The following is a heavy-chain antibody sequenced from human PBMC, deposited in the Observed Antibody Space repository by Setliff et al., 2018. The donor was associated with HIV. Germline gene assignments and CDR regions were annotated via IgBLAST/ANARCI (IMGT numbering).Heavy chain of an antibody. CDR3: ARSLPGYSSSWYFGYSYYGMDV. CDR2: MNPKSGNS. CDR1: GYAFSSHD. J-gene: IGHJ6*02. V-gene: IGHV1-8*02. Sequence: GASVKVSCKASGYAFSSHDINWVRQATGQGLEWMGWMNPKSGNSGYAQKFQGRVTMTRNTSISTAYMELRSLTSEDTAVYYCARSLPGYSSSWYFGYSYYGMDVWGQGTTVTVSS. D-gene: IGHD6-13*01.